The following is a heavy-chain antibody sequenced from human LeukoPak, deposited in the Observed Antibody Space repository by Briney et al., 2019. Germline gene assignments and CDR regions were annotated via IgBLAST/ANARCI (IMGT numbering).Heavy chain of an antibody. J-gene: IGHJ4*02. CDR2: INHSGST. CDR1: GGSFSGYY. V-gene: IGHV4-34*01. Sequence: SETLSLTCAVYGGSFSGYYWSWIRQPPGKGLEWIGEINHSGSTNYNPSLKSRVTISVDTSKNQFSLKLSSVTAADTAVYYCAIRGNYYDSSGYSDYWGQGTLVTVSS. CDR3: AIRGNYYDSSGYSDY. D-gene: IGHD3-22*01.